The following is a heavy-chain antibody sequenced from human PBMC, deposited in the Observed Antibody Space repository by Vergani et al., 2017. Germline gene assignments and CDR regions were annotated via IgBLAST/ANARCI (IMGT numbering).Heavy chain of an antibody. CDR3: ATLAYCGGDCYLTPYYYFDY. CDR1: GGTFSSYA. V-gene: IGHV1-69*12. J-gene: IGHJ4*02. CDR2: IIPIFGTA. Sequence: QVQLVQSGAEVKKPGSSVKVSCKASGGTFSSYAISWVRQAPGQGLEWMGGIIPIFGTANYEQKFQGRGTITADESTSTAYMELSSLRSEDTAVYYCATLAYCGGDCYLTPYYYFDYWGQGTLVTVSS. D-gene: IGHD2-21*02.